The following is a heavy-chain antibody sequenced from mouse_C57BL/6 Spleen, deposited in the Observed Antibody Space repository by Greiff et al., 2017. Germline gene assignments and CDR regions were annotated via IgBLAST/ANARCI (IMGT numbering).Heavy chain of an antibody. CDR3: ARSVITTVVVDY. Sequence: VQLQQSGAELVKPGASVKLSCKASGYTFTSYWMQWVKQRPGQGLEWIGEIDPSDSYTNYNQKFKGKATLTVDTSSSTAYMQLSSLTSEDSAVYYCARSVITTVVVDYWGQGTTLTVSS. J-gene: IGHJ2*01. CDR2: IDPSDSYT. D-gene: IGHD1-1*01. CDR1: GYTFTSYW. V-gene: IGHV1-50*01.